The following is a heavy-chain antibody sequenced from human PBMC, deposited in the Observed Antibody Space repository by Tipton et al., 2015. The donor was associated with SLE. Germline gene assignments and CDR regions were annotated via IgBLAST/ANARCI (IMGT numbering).Heavy chain of an antibody. CDR2: IYHSGRY. CDR3: ARPMDYAGYFQH. CDR1: GGSIISSSYY. D-gene: IGHD4-17*01. V-gene: IGHV4-39*07. Sequence: TLSLTCTVSGGSIISSSYYWGWLRQPPGKGLEWIGSIYHSGRYFYNPPLKSRVTISVDTSKNQFSLKLSTVTAADTAVYYCARPMDYAGYFQHWGQGTLVTVSS. J-gene: IGHJ1*01.